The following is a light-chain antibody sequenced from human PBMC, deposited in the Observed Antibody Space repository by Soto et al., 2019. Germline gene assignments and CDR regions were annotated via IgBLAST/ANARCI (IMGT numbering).Light chain of an antibody. V-gene: IGKV3-20*01. CDR3: QQYGSSFFT. Sequence: EIVLTQSPGTLSLSPGERATLSCRASQSVSSSYLAGYQQKPGQAPRLLIYGASSRATGIPDRFSGSGSGTDFTLTISRLEPEDFAVYYCQQYGSSFFTFGGGTKVEIK. CDR2: GAS. J-gene: IGKJ4*01. CDR1: QSVSSSY.